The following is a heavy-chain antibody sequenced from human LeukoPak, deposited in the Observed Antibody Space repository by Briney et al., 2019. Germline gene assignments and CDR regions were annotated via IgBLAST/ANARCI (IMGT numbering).Heavy chain of an antibody. J-gene: IGHJ4*02. CDR3: ARQEARNYYYEGLDY. V-gene: IGHV3-30*03. CDR1: GFTFSSYW. Sequence: GGSLRLSCAASGFTFSSYWMSWVRQAPGKGLEWVALISYNGGRKDYADSVKGRFTIDRDNSKNTVYLQMNSLRPDDTAIYFCARQEARNYYYEGLDYWGQGNLVTVSS. CDR2: ISYNGGRK. D-gene: IGHD3-22*01.